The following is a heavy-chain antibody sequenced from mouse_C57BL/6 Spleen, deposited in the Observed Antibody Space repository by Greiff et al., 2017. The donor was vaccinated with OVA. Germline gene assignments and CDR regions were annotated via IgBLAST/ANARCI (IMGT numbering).Heavy chain of an antibody. D-gene: IGHD2-4*01. CDR2: ISSGSSTI. CDR1: GFTFSDYG. Sequence: EVHLVESGGGLVKPGGSLKLSCAASGFTFSDYGMHWVRQAPEKGLEWVAYISSGSSTIYYADTVKGRFTISRDNAKNTLFLQMTSLRSEDTAMYYCARGWDYDDAMDYWGQGTSVTVSS. V-gene: IGHV5-17*01. CDR3: ARGWDYDDAMDY. J-gene: IGHJ4*01.